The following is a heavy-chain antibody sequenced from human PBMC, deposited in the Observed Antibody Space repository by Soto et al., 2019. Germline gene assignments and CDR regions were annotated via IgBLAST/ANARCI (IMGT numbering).Heavy chain of an antibody. D-gene: IGHD3-9*01. Sequence: GGSLRPSCAASGFNFSTFALSWILNAPGKGLEWDSTNSGSGGSTYYADSVKGRSTITRDNSKNTLYLQMNSLRAEDTAVYYCANAPVSQDFDWLGYYYYYMDVWGKGTTVTVSS. J-gene: IGHJ6*03. CDR1: GFNFSTFA. CDR2: NSGSGGST. V-gene: IGHV3-23*01. CDR3: ANAPVSQDFDWLGYYYYYMDV.